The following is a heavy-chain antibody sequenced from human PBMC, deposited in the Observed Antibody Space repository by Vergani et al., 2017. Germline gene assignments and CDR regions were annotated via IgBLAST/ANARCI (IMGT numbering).Heavy chain of an antibody. CDR2: INHSGST. CDR1: GGSFSGYY. CDR3: ASSDQLRFGGTKSWPFDP. V-gene: IGHV4-34*01. J-gene: IGHJ5*02. D-gene: IGHD2-2*01. Sequence: QVQLQQWGAGLLKPSETLSLTCAVYGGSFSGYYWSWIRQPPGKGLEWIGEINHSGSTNYSPSFQGHVTISADKSISTAYLQWSSLKASDTAMYYCASSDQLRFGGTKSWPFDPWGQGTLVTVSS.